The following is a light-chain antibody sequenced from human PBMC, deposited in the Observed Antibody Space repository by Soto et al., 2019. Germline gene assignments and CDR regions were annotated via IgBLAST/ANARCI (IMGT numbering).Light chain of an antibody. CDR1: QRVDRW. J-gene: IGKJ2*01. CDR3: QQYKDYTYT. V-gene: IGKV1-5*01. CDR2: DAS. Sequence: DIQMTQSPATLSASVGARVTITCRASQRVDRWLAWYQQKPGQAPKLLISDASTLESGVPSRFSGSGSVTEFTLTITSLQPDDFATYYCQQYKDYTYTFGQGTRVESK.